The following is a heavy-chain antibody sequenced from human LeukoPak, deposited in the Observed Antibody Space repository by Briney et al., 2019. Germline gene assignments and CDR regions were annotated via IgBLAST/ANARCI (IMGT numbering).Heavy chain of an antibody. V-gene: IGHV4-39*01. Sequence: SETLSLACTVSGGSISSSSYYWGWIRQPPGKGLEWIGSIYYSGSTYYNPSLKSRVTISVDTSKNQFSLKLSSVTAADTAVYYCARLSIAARILDYWGQGTLVTVSS. D-gene: IGHD6-6*01. CDR1: GGSISSSSYY. CDR3: ARLSIAARILDY. J-gene: IGHJ4*02. CDR2: IYYSGST.